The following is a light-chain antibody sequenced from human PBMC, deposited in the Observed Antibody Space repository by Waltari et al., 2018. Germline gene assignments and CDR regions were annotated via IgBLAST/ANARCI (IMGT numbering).Light chain of an antibody. V-gene: IGKV3-20*01. Sequence: SCRASQIVSRTLAWYQQKPGQAPRLLIFGASTRATGIPDRFSGSGSGTDFSLTISRLEPEDFAVYYCQHYVRLPATFGQGTKVEIK. J-gene: IGKJ1*01. CDR3: QHYVRLPAT. CDR2: GAS. CDR1: QIVSRT.